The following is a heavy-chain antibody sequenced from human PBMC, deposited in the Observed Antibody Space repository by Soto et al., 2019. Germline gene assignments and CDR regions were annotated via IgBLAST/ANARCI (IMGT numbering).Heavy chain of an antibody. CDR1: GFSFSDYY. CDR2: ISGSGDNI. Sequence: GGSLRLSCAASGFSFSDYYMTWIRQAPGKGLEWVSYISGSGDNIHYADSVKGRFTISRDNAKNSLYLQMNSLRAEDTAVYYCASLYGSGSYFGYYYGMDVWGQGTTVTVSS. V-gene: IGHV3-11*01. CDR3: ASLYGSGSYFGYYYGMDV. D-gene: IGHD3-10*01. J-gene: IGHJ6*02.